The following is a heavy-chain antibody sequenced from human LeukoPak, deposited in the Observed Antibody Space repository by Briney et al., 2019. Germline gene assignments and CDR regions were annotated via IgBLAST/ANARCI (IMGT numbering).Heavy chain of an antibody. Sequence: GGSLRLSCAASGFTFSSYAMHWVRQAPGKGLEWVAVISYDGSNKYYADSVKGRFTISRDNSKNTLYLQMNSLRAEDTAVYYCARDGSGWYYWGQGTLVTVSS. CDR3: ARDGSGWYY. V-gene: IGHV3-30-3*01. J-gene: IGHJ4*02. CDR2: ISYDGSNK. CDR1: GFTFSSYA. D-gene: IGHD6-19*01.